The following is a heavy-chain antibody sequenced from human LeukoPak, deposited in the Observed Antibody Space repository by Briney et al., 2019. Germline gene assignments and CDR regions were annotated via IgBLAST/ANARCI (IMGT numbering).Heavy chain of an antibody. D-gene: IGHD6-19*01. J-gene: IGHJ4*02. CDR3: ARWVRTYSSGSYSYYFDY. CDR2: ISAYNGNT. V-gene: IGHV1-18*01. Sequence: ASVKVSCKASGYTFTSYGISWVRQAPGQGLEWMGWISAYNGNTNYAQKLQGRVTMTTDTSTSTAYMELRSLRSDDTAVYYCARWVRTYSSGSYSYYFDYWGQGTLVTVSS. CDR1: GYTFTSYG.